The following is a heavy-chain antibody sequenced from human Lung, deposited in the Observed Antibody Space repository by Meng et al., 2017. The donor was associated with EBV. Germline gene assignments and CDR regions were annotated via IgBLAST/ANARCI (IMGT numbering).Heavy chain of an antibody. CDR1: GMSFSSSY. CDR2: INYSGIT. CDR3: ARGGTSSAPFDY. D-gene: IGHD2-2*01. V-gene: IGHV4-34*01. J-gene: IGHJ4*02. Sequence: QGQLQQWGAGLLKPSETLSLTCGVSGMSFSSSYWSWIRPPPGKGLEWIGQINYSGITNYNPSLKSRVTISVDTSKNQFSLSLNSVTAADTAVYYCARGGTSSAPFDYWGQETLVTVSS.